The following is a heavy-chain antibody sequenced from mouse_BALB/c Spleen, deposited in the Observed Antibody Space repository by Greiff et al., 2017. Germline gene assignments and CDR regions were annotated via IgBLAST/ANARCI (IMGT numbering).Heavy chain of an antibody. J-gene: IGHJ3*01. CDR2: IYPGSGNT. V-gene: IGHV1-77*01. CDR1: GYTFTDYY. D-gene: IGHD2-4*01. Sequence: QVQLQQSGAELARPGASVKLSCKASGYTFTDYYINWVKQRTGQGLEWIGEIYPGSGNTYYNEKFKGKATLTADKSSSTAYMQLSSLTSEDSAVYFCARGGLRRRFAYWGQGTLVTVSA. CDR3: ARGGLRRRFAY.